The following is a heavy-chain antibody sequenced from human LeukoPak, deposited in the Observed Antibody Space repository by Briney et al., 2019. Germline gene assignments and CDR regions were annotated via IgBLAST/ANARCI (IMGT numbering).Heavy chain of an antibody. CDR2: LSGRGDYS. D-gene: IGHD1-26*01. CDR3: VKESVKTGTYFAYFDY. V-gene: IGHV3-23*01. CDR1: RFTFSSYT. Sequence: GGSLRLSCAASRFTFSSYTMSWVRQAPGKGLEWVSALSGRGDYSYDADSVKGRFTISRDNSKNTLYLQLNGLRAEDTAVYFCVKESVKTGTYFAYFDYWGQGTLVTVSS. J-gene: IGHJ4*02.